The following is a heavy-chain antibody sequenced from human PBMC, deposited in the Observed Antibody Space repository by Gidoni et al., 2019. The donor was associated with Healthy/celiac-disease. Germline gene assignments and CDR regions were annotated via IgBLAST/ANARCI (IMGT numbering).Heavy chain of an antibody. J-gene: IGHJ4*02. D-gene: IGHD4-17*01. CDR1: GFTFSSYG. CDR3: AREARDTVGFDY. CDR2: ISYEGSNK. Sequence: QMQLVVSVGGGVQPGRSLRPSCAASGFTFSSYGMHWVRQAPGRGLEWVAVISYEGSNKYYADSVKGRITISRDNSKNTLYLQMNSQRAEDTAVYYCAREARDTVGFDYWGQGTLVTVSS. V-gene: IGHV3-30*03.